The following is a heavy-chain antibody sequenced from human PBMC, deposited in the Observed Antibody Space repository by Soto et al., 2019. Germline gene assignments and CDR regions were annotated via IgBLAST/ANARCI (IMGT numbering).Heavy chain of an antibody. CDR2: IIPILGIA. CDR3: ARAENPPDAFDI. Sequence: SVKVSCKASGGTFSSYTISWVRQAPGQGLEWMGRIIPILGIANYAQKFQGRITITADKSTSTAYMELSSLRSEDTAVYYCARAENPPDAFDIWGQGTMVTVSS. J-gene: IGHJ3*02. V-gene: IGHV1-69*02. CDR1: GGTFSSYT.